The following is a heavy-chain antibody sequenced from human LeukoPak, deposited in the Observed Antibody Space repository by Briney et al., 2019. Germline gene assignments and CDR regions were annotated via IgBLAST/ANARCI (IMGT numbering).Heavy chain of an antibody. CDR1: VYTFTGYY. J-gene: IGHJ4*02. Sequence: ASVTVSCKSSVYTFTGYYLHWMRPAPGQGLEWMGWINPNSGVTNYAQKFQGRVTMTGDTSIYTASMELRSLRSDDTAVYYCTRVRPYCGGECFDYWGQGTLVTVSS. V-gene: IGHV1-2*02. CDR2: INPNSGVT. D-gene: IGHD2-21*01. CDR3: TRVRPYCGGECFDY.